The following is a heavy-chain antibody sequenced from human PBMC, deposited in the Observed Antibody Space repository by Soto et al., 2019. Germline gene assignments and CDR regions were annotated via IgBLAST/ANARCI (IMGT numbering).Heavy chain of an antibody. CDR2: IYYSGST. V-gene: IGHV4-59*11. CDR1: GGSIRNLY. CDR3: ARRAVVAVTGSLDNWLDP. J-gene: IGHJ5*02. Sequence: SETLSLTCSVSGGSIRNLYWSWIRQPPGKGLEWIGYIYYSGSTSYNPSLKSRVTISLDTSKNQFSLKLTSVTAADTAVYYCARRAVVAVTGSLDNWLDPWGQGILVTVSS. D-gene: IGHD2-21*01.